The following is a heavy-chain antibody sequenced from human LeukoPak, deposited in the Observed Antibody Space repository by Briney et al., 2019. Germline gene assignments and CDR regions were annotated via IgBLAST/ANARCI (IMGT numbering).Heavy chain of an antibody. J-gene: IGHJ3*02. D-gene: IGHD3-22*01. CDR2: MNWNGGST. V-gene: IGHV3-20*04. CDR3: ARDYDSTGYSDAFDI. Sequence: PGGSLRLSCAASGFTFDDYGMSWVRQAPGKGLEWVSGMNWNGGSTGYADSVKGRLTISIDNAKNSLYLQMNSLRAEDTALYYCARDYDSTGYSDAFDIWGQGTMVTVSS. CDR1: GFTFDDYG.